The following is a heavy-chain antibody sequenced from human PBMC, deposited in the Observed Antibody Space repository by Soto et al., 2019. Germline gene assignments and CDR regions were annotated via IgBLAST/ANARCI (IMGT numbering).Heavy chain of an antibody. CDR1: GGSVNSGGYS. J-gene: IGHJ5*02. V-gene: IGHV4-30-2*01. Sequence: PSETLSLTRSVSGGSVNSGGYSWSWIRQPPGKGLEWIGFISPSGSPAYNPSLKSRVTISVDRSNNQISLELSSVTAADTAVYYCARGVLAWGPGTLVTVSS. CDR2: ISPSGSP. CDR3: ARGVLA. D-gene: IGHD2-8*01.